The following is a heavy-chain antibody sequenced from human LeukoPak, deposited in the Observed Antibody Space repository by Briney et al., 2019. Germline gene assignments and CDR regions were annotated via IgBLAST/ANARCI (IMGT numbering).Heavy chain of an antibody. Sequence: SETLSLTCTVSGGSISSSSYYWGWIRQPPGKGLEWIGSIYYSGSTYYNPSLKSRVTMSVDTSKNQFSLKLSSVTAADTAVYYCARVDYDSSGYSDYWGQGTLVTVSS. CDR2: IYYSGST. CDR3: ARVDYDSSGYSDY. CDR1: GGSISSSSYY. D-gene: IGHD3-22*01. V-gene: IGHV4-39*07. J-gene: IGHJ4*02.